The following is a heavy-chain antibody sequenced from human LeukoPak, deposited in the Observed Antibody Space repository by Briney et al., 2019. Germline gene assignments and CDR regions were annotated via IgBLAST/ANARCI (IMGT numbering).Heavy chain of an antibody. CDR2: IYWNDDK. V-gene: IGHV2-5*01. D-gene: IGHD2-2*01. J-gene: IGHJ5*02. CDR3: AHRGIVVLPADNWFDP. CDR1: GFSLSTSGVG. Sequence: SGPTLVKPTQTLTLTCTFSGFSLSTSGVGVGWIRQPPVKALEWLALIYWNDDKRYSPSLKSRLTITKDTSKNLVVLTMTNMDPVDTATYYCAHRGIVVLPADNWFDPWGQGTLVTVSS.